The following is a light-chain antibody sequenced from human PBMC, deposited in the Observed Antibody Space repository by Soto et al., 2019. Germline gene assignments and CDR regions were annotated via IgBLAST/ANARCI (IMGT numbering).Light chain of an antibody. J-gene: IGKJ3*01. CDR2: DAS. Sequence: EIVLTQSPDTLSLSPGERATLSCRASQSVGSSLAWYQQKPGQAPRLLIYDASNRATGIPARFSGSGSGTDFTRTNSRQEPEDFAVFYCQQRSNWPPEVTFGPGTKVDIK. CDR3: QQRSNWPPEVT. V-gene: IGKV3-11*01. CDR1: QSVGSS.